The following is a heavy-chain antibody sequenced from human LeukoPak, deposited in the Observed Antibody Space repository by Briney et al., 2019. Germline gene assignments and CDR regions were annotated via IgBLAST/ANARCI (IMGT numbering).Heavy chain of an antibody. D-gene: IGHD3-22*01. CDR1: GGSISSYY. J-gene: IGHJ4*02. CDR3: ARVPASSGYYPPDY. Sequence: PSETLSLTCTVSGGSISSYYGSWIRQPPGKGLEWIGYIYYSGSTNYNPSLKSRVTISVDTSKNQFSLKLSSVTAADTAVYYCARVPASSGYYPPDYWGQGNLVTVSS. CDR2: IYYSGST. V-gene: IGHV4-59*08.